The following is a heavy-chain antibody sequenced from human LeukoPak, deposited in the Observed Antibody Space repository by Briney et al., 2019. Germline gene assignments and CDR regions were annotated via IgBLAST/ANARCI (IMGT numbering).Heavy chain of an antibody. CDR3: ARVMTAITNWFDP. D-gene: IGHD2-21*02. J-gene: IGHJ5*02. V-gene: IGHV1-46*04. CDR1: GYTFTKYY. Sequence: ASVKVSCKASGYTFTKYYIHWVRQAPGQGLEWMGRVNPSDGSTYYADSVKGRFTISRDNSKNTLNLQMNNLRVEDTAVYYCARVMTAITNWFDPWGQGTLVTVSS. CDR2: VNPSDGST.